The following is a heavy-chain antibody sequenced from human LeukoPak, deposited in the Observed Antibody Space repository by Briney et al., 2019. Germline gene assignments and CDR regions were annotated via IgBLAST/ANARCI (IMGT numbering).Heavy chain of an antibody. J-gene: IGHJ4*02. D-gene: IGHD6-13*01. CDR1: EFTFDDYT. V-gene: IGHV3-43*01. CDR2: ISWDGGST. Sequence: GGSLRLSCAASEFTFDDYTMHWVRQAPGKGLEWVSLISWDGGSTYYADSVKGRFTISRDNSKNSLYLQMNSLRTEDTALYYCAKDGGYSSSWYYFDYWGQGTLVTVSS. CDR3: AKDGGYSSSWYYFDY.